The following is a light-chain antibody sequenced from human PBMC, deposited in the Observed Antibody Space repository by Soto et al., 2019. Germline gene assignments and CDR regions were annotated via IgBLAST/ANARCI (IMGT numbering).Light chain of an antibody. CDR3: QQYNNWQYT. V-gene: IGKV3-15*01. J-gene: IGKJ2*01. CDR1: QSVSSN. CDR2: GAS. Sequence: EIVMTQSPATLSVSPGERATLSCRASQSVSSNFAWYQQKPGQAPRLLIYGASTRATGIPARFSGSGSGTDFTLTISSLQSEDFAVYYCQQYNNWQYTVGHGTKLEIK.